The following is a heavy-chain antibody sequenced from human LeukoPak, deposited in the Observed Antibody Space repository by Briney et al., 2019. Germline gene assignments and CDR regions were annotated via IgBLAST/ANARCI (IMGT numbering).Heavy chain of an antibody. Sequence: SETLSLTCTVSGGSISSYYWSWIRQPPGKGLEWIGSIYHSGSTYYNPSLKSRVTISVDTSKNQFSLKLSSVTAADTAVYYCARDYMVRGVTPFDYWGQGTLVTVSS. CDR2: IYHSGST. J-gene: IGHJ4*02. D-gene: IGHD3-10*01. CDR1: GGSISSYY. CDR3: ARDYMVRGVTPFDY. V-gene: IGHV4-38-2*02.